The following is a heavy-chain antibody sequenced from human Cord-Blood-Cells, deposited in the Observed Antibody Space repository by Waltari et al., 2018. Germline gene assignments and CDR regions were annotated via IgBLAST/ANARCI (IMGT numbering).Heavy chain of an antibody. J-gene: IGHJ5*02. V-gene: IGHV1-69*01. CDR1: QRTFSSYA. D-gene: IGHD4-4*01. CDR3: ASHTVTTYNWFDP. Sequence: QVQLVQSGAEVKQPGSPVKVSCKPSQRTFSSYAISWVRQAPGQGLEWMGGIMPIFGTANYAQKFQGRVTITADESTSTAYMELSSLRSEDTAVYYCASHTVTTYNWFDPWGQGTLVTVSS. CDR2: IMPIFGTA.